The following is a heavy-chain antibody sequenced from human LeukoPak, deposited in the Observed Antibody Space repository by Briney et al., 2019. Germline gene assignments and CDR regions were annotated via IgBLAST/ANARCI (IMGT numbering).Heavy chain of an antibody. Sequence: GGSLRLSCAASGFTFSSYSMNWVRQAPGKGLEWVSSISSSSSYIYYADSVKGRFTISRDNAKNSLYLQMNSLRAEDTAVYYCARDGIDYYYDSSGLRGWFDIWGQGTMVTVSS. CDR3: ARDGIDYYYDSSGLRGWFDI. V-gene: IGHV3-21*01. J-gene: IGHJ3*02. CDR1: GFTFSSYS. CDR2: ISSSSSYI. D-gene: IGHD3-22*01.